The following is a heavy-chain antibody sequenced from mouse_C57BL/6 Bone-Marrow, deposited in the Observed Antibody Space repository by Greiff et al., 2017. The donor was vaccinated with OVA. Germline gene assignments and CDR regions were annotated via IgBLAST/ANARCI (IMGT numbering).Heavy chain of an antibody. V-gene: IGHV5-2*01. CDR2: INSDGGST. D-gene: IGHD2-4*01. J-gene: IGHJ1*03. CDR3: ARRAYDYDGDWYFDV. CDR1: EYEFPSHD. Sequence: EVQRVESGGGLVQPGESLKLSCESNEYEFPSHDMSWVRKTPEKRLELVAAINSDGGSTYYPDTMERRFIISRDNTKKTLYLQMSSLRSEDTALYYCARRAYDYDGDWYFDVWGTGTTVTVSS.